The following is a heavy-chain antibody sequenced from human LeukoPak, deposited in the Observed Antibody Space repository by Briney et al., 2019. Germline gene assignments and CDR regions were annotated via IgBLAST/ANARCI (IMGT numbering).Heavy chain of an antibody. V-gene: IGHV4-39*07. CDR2: IYYSGST. D-gene: IGHD6-13*01. Sequence: PSETLSLTCTVSGGSISSSSYYWGWIRQPPGKGLEWIGSIYYSGSTNYNPSLKSRVTMSVDTSKNQFSLKLSSVTAADTAVYYCARDSPGPFATYSSSWVAREDYYYYMDVWGKGTTVTVSS. J-gene: IGHJ6*03. CDR1: GGSISSSSYY. CDR3: ARDSPGPFATYSSSWVAREDYYYYMDV.